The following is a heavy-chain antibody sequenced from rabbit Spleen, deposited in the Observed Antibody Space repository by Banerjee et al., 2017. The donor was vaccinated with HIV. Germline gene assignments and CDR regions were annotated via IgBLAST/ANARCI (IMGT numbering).Heavy chain of an antibody. Sequence: QSLEESGGDLVKPGASLTLTCTASGFSFSSGYDMCWVRQAPGKGLEWVACAYAGSSGSTYSATWAKGRFTISKSSSTTVTLQMTGLTAADTATYFCARDAGTSFSTYGMDLWGQGTLVTVS. D-gene: IGHD8-1*01. CDR2: AYAGSSGST. CDR1: GFSFSSGYD. CDR3: ARDAGTSFSTYGMDL. V-gene: IGHV1S40*01. J-gene: IGHJ6*01.